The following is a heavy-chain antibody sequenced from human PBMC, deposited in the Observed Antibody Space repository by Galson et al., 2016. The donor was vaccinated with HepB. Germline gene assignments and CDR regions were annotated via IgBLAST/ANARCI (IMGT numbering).Heavy chain of an antibody. D-gene: IGHD1-26*01. CDR2: IGVSDYDT. J-gene: IGHJ4*02. Sequence: SLRLSCAASGFTFNAFALNWIRQVPGKGLEWVARIGVSDYDTRYRDSVRGRFTISRDNSKNTLYLQMNSLRLEDTALYYCAKKHGAVARIGDSFDYWGQGTMVTVSS. V-gene: IGHV3-23*01. CDR3: AKKHGAVARIGDSFDY. CDR1: GFTFNAFA.